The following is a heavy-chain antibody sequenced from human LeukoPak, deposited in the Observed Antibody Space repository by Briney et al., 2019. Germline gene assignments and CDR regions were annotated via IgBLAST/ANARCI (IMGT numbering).Heavy chain of an antibody. CDR2: IIPIFGTA. Sequence: SVKVSCKASGGTFSSYAISWVRQAPGQGLEWMGGIIPIFGTANYAQKFQGRVTVTRNTATSTAYMELSSLRSEDTAVYYCARNKDDSSGYFHEYWGQGTLVTVSS. J-gene: IGHJ4*02. D-gene: IGHD3-22*01. V-gene: IGHV1-69*05. CDR1: GGTFSSYA. CDR3: ARNKDDSSGYFHEY.